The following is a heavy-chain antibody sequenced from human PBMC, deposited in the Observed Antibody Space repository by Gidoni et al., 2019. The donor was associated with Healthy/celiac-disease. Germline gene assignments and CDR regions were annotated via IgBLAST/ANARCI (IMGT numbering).Heavy chain of an antibody. Sequence: EVQLVESGGGLVQPGGSLRLSCAASGFTFSSYSMNWVRQAQGKGLEWVSYISSSSSTIYYADSVKGRFTISRDNAKNSLYLQMNSLRAEDTAVYYCARDLWFGELGIDYWGQGTLVTVSS. CDR2: ISSSSSTI. J-gene: IGHJ4*02. CDR1: GFTFSSYS. V-gene: IGHV3-48*01. D-gene: IGHD3-10*01. CDR3: ARDLWFGELGIDY.